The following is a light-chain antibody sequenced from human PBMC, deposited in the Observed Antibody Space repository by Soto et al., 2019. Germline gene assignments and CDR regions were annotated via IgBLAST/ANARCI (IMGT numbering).Light chain of an antibody. CDR1: QSVSSY. J-gene: IGKJ5*01. CDR3: QQRSNWPRST. CDR2: DAS. V-gene: IGKV3-11*01. Sequence: EIVLTQSAATLSLSPGERATLSCRASQSVSSYLAWYQQKPGQAPRLLIYDASNRATGIPARFSGSGSGTDFTLTISSLEPEGFAVYYCQQRSNWPRSTFGQGTRLEIK.